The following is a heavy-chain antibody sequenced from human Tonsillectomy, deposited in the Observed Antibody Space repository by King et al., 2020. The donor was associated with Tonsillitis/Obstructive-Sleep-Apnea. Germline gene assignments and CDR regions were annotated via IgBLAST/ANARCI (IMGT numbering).Heavy chain of an antibody. D-gene: IGHD2-2*01. CDR1: GFTFSNAW. CDR3: TAKREDCSSTSCYDY. J-gene: IGHJ4*02. V-gene: IGHV3-15*01. Sequence: ESGGGLVKPGGSLRLSCAASGFTFSNAWMSWVRQATGKGLEWVGRIKSKTDGGTTDYAAPGKGGFTISRDVSKNTLYLQMNSLKTEDTAVYYCTAKREDCSSTSCYDYWGQGTLVTVSS. CDR2: IKSKTDGGTT.